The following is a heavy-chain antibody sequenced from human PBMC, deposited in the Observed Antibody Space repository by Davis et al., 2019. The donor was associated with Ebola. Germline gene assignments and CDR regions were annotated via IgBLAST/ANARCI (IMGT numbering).Heavy chain of an antibody. Sequence: GGSLRLSCAASGFTFSSYAMSWVRQAPGKGLEWVSAISGSGVSTYYADSVKGRFTISRDNSKNTLYLQMNSLRAEDTAVYYCARDSGTYDFWNFYGMDVWGQGTTVTVSS. CDR2: ISGSGVST. J-gene: IGHJ6*02. CDR3: ARDSGTYDFWNFYGMDV. D-gene: IGHD3-3*01. V-gene: IGHV3-23*01. CDR1: GFTFSSYA.